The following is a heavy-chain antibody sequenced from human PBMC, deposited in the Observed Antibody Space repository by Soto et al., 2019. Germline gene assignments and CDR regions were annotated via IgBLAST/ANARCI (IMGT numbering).Heavy chain of an antibody. CDR3: AKTVWTVAPWYYFDY. Sequence: PGGSLRLSCAASGFTFSSYGMHWVRQAPGKGLEWVAVISYDGSNKYYADSVKGRFTISRDNSKNTLYLQMNSLRAEDTAVYYCAKTVWTVAPWYYFDYWGQGTLVTVSS. D-gene: IGHD6-19*01. CDR1: GFTFSSYG. CDR2: ISYDGSNK. V-gene: IGHV3-30*18. J-gene: IGHJ4*02.